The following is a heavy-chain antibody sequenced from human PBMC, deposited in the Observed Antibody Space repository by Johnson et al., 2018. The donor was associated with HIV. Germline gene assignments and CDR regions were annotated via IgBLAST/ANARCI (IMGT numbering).Heavy chain of an antibody. D-gene: IGHD3-10*01. V-gene: IGHV3-66*02. CDR2: IYSGGST. J-gene: IGHJ3*01. CDR3: AKEMYYFNSGNHFDAFHV. CDR1: GFTFRSYW. Sequence: MLLVESGGGLVQPGGSLRLSCAASGFTFRSYWMSWVRQAPGKGLEWVSVIYSGGSTYYADSVKGRFTISRDNSKNTLSLQMNTLRAEDTAVYYCAKEMYYFNSGNHFDAFHVWGQGTLVTVSS.